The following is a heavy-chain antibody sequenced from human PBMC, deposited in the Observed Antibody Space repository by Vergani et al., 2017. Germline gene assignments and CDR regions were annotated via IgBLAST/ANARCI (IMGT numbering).Heavy chain of an antibody. D-gene: IGHD3-3*01. CDR3: AKDFWQDTNWFDP. Sequence: VQLVESAGGVVQPGGSLRLSCAASGFTFSNFGMHWIRQAPGKGLEWVSAISGSGGSTYYADSVKGRFTISRDNSKNTLYLQMNSLRAEDTAVYYCAKDFWQDTNWFDPWGQGTLVTVSS. J-gene: IGHJ5*02. CDR1: GFTFSNFG. CDR2: ISGSGGST. V-gene: IGHV3-23*04.